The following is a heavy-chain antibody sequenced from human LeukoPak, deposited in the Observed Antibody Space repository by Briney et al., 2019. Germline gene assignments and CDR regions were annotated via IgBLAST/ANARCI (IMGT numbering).Heavy chain of an antibody. CDR3: AKDWDSGSNPLY. D-gene: IGHD1-26*01. CDR2: ISGSGGST. V-gene: IGHV3-23*01. Sequence: PGGSLRLSCGASGFTFSSYAMSWVRQAPGKGLEWVSAISGSGGSTYYADSVKGRFTISRDNSKNTLYLQMNSLRAEDTAVYYCAKDWDSGSNPLYWGQGTLVTVSS. J-gene: IGHJ4*02. CDR1: GFTFSSYA.